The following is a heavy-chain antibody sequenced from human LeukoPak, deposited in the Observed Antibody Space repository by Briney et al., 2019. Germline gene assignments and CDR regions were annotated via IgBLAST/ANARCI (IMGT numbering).Heavy chain of an antibody. CDR2: ISWNSGYI. CDR1: GFTFDDYG. J-gene: IGHJ4*02. CDR3: SKARTYSSTSEADS. V-gene: IGHV3-9*03. D-gene: IGHD6-6*01. Sequence: GRSLRLSCAASGFTFDDYGMHWVRQGPGKGLEWVSGISWNSGYINYADSVKGRFAISRDNAKNSLYLRMNSLRAEDMALYYCSKARTYSSTSEADSWGQGTLVTVSS.